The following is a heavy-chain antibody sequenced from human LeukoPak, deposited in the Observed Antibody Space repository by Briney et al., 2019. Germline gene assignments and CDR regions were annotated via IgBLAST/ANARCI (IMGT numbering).Heavy chain of an antibody. J-gene: IGHJ4*02. V-gene: IGHV3-74*01. CDR1: GFSFSSYY. CDR2: IKTDGSRT. D-gene: IGHD1-7*01. Sequence: GGSLRLSCAASGFSFSSYYMYSVRQAPEKGLVWVSRIKTDGSRTAYADSVQGRFTISRDNAKNTLFLQMNRLRAEDTAVYYRVAYNWNCPDYWGQGTLVTVSS. CDR3: VAYNWNCPDY.